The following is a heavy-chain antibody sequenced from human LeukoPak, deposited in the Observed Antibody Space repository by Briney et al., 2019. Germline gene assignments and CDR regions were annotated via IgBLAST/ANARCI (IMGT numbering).Heavy chain of an antibody. Sequence: GGSLRLSCVASGFTFNNYAMTWVRQAPGKGLEWVSAISGSGYSTYYADSVKGRFTISRDNSKNTLYLQMNSLRAEDTAVYYCAKDHSSGWAFDYWGQGTLVTVSS. CDR2: ISGSGYST. CDR3: AKDHSSGWAFDY. J-gene: IGHJ4*02. V-gene: IGHV3-23*01. CDR1: GFTFNNYA. D-gene: IGHD6-19*01.